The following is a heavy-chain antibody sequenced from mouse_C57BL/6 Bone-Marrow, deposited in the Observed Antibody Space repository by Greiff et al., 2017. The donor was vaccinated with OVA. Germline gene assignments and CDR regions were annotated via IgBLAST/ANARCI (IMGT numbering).Heavy chain of an antibody. Sequence: VQLKESGAELVRPGASVKLSCTASGFNIKDDYMHWVKQRPEQGLEWIGWIDPENGDTEYASKFQGKATITADTSSNTAYLQLSSLTSEDTAVYYCTTNYGSSWDWYFDVWGTGTTVTVSS. CDR1: GFNIKDDY. J-gene: IGHJ1*03. D-gene: IGHD1-1*01. CDR3: TTNYGSSWDWYFDV. V-gene: IGHV14-4*01. CDR2: IDPENGDT.